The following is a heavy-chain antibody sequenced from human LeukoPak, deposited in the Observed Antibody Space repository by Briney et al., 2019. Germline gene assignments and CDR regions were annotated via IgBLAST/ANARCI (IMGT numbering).Heavy chain of an antibody. J-gene: IGHJ4*02. D-gene: IGHD3-10*01. CDR1: GFTFSRYD. Sequence: GGSLRLSCAASGFTFSRYDLSWVRQAPGKGLEWVSYISSSSSTIYYADSVKGRFTISRDNSKNTLYLQMNSLRAEDTAVYYCAKGYGSGDYWGQGTLVTVSS. V-gene: IGHV3-23*01. CDR2: ISSSSSTI. CDR3: AKGYGSGDY.